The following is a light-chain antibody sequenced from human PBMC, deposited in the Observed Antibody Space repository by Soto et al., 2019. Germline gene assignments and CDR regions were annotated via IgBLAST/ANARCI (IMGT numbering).Light chain of an antibody. CDR2: RAS. V-gene: IGKV3-15*01. CDR3: QQHNNWPPWT. Sequence: EVVMTQSPATLSVSPGERANLSCRASQSVANNVAWYQQKPGQAPRLLIYRASTRATGIAARFSGSGYGREFILTISSLQAEDVAVYHCQQHNNWPPWTFGQGTKVEIK. CDR1: QSVANN. J-gene: IGKJ1*01.